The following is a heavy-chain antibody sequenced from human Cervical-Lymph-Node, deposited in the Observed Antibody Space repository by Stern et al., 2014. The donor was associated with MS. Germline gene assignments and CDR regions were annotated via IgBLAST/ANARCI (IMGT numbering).Heavy chain of an antibody. CDR2: ISAYNGNT. V-gene: IGHV1-18*04. CDR3: ARDCNLRYFDPTSRCAFDI. CDR1: GYTFTSYG. Sequence: VQLVESGAEVKKPGASVKVSCKASGYTFTSYGISWVRQAPGQGLERMGWISAYNGNTNYAQKLQGRVTMTRDTSTSTAYMELRSLRSDDAAVYYCARDCNLRYFDPTSRCAFDIWGQGTMVTVSS. J-gene: IGHJ3*02. D-gene: IGHD3-9*01.